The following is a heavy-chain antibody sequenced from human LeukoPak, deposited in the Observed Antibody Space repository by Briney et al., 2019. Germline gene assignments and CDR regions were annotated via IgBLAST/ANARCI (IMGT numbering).Heavy chain of an antibody. V-gene: IGHV3-33*01. CDR3: AATTVV. D-gene: IGHD4-23*01. CDR2: IWYDGGNE. CDR1: GFTLSSYA. J-gene: IGHJ4*02. Sequence: GGSLRLSCAASGFTLSSYAMHWVRQAPGKGLEWVAVIWYDGGNEFYADSVKGRFTISRDNSKNTLYLQMNSLRAEDTAVYYCAATTVVWGQGTLVTVSS.